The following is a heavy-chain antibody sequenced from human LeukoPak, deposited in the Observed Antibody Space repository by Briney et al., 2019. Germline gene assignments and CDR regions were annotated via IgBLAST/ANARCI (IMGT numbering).Heavy chain of an antibody. CDR2: IIPIFGTA. Sequence: GASVKVSCKASGGTFSSYAISWVRQAPGQGLEWMGGIIPIFGTANYAQKFQGRVTITTDESTSTAYMELSSLRSEDTAVYYCARDFQTIFGVAYDWGQGTLVTVSS. V-gene: IGHV1-69*05. CDR3: ARDFQTIFGVAYD. D-gene: IGHD3-3*01. CDR1: GGTFSSYA. J-gene: IGHJ4*02.